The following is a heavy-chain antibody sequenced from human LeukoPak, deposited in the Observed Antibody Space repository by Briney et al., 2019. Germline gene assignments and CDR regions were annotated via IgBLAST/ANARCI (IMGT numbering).Heavy chain of an antibody. J-gene: IGHJ6*02. CDR3: ARDKELQRAYYYGLDV. V-gene: IGHV4-31*03. Sequence: SETPSLICTVSGGSISSGGDYWSWSRQHPGKGLEWVGYISYSGSTYYSPSLQSRVTISVDTSRSQFSLNLSSVTAADTAVYYCARDKELQRAYYYGLDVWGQGTTVTVSS. D-gene: IGHD1-7*01. CDR2: ISYSGST. CDR1: GGSISSGGDY.